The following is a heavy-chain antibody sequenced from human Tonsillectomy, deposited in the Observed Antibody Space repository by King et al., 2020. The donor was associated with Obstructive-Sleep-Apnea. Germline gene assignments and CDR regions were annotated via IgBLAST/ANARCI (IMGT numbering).Heavy chain of an antibody. D-gene: IGHD3-10*01. J-gene: IGHJ4*02. V-gene: IGHV6-1*01. CDR3: ARGPSNYGSGSYYFDY. Sequence: VQLQESGPGLVKPSQTLSLTCAISGDSVSSNSAAWNWIRQSPSRGLEWLGRTYYRSTWYNDYAVSVKSRITINPDTSKNRFSLQLNSVSPEDTAVYYCARGPSNYGSGSYYFDYWGQGGLVTVSS. CDR2: TYYRSTWYN. CDR1: GDSVSSNSAA.